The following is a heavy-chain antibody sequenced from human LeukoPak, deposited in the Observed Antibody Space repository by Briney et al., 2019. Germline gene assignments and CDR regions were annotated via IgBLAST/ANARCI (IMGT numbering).Heavy chain of an antibody. CDR1: GYTFTNYW. D-gene: IGHD3-22*01. CDR3: ARIAWNYYDTSGYPEWFDP. J-gene: IGHJ5*02. Sequence: GESLKISCKGSGYTFTNYWIGWVRQMPGKGLEWMGIMYPGDSDTRYSPSFQGQVTISADKSISTAYLQWSSLKASDSAMYYCARIAWNYYDTSGYPEWFDPWGQGTLVTVSS. V-gene: IGHV5-51*01. CDR2: MYPGDSDT.